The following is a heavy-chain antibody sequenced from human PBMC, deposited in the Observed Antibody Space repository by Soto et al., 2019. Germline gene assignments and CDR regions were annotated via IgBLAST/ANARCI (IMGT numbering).Heavy chain of an antibody. Sequence: SETLSLTCAVYGGSFSGYYWSWIRQPPGKGLEWIGEINHSGSTNYNPSLKSRVTISVDTSKNQFSLKLSSVTAADTAVYYCARGRDCTNGVCYNFDYWGQGTLVTVSS. CDR1: GGSFSGYY. CDR2: INHSGST. V-gene: IGHV4-34*01. J-gene: IGHJ4*02. D-gene: IGHD2-8*01. CDR3: ARGRDCTNGVCYNFDY.